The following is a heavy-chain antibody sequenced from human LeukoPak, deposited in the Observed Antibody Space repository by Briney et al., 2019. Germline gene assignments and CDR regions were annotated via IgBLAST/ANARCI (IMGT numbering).Heavy chain of an antibody. Sequence: PGGSLRLSCAASEFIVSINYMTWVRQAPGKGLEWVSAISGSGGSTYYADSVKGRFTISRDNSKNSLYLQMNSLRAEDTAVYYCAKRSSGYHLDYWGQGTLVSVSS. CDR2: ISGSGGST. V-gene: IGHV3-23*01. J-gene: IGHJ4*02. CDR3: AKRSSGYHLDY. CDR1: EFIVSINY. D-gene: IGHD3-22*01.